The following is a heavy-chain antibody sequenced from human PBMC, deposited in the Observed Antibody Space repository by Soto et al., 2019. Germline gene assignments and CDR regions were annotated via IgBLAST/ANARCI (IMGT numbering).Heavy chain of an antibody. CDR1: SGSFSSSNW. CDR2: IYHSGST. D-gene: IGHD6-6*01. CDR3: ARGLGASSSSNYNWFDP. V-gene: IGHV4-4*02. J-gene: IGHJ5*02. Sequence: QVQLQESGPGLVKPSGTLSLTCAVSSGSFSSSNWWSWVRQPPGKGLEWIGEIYHSGSTNYNPSLKSRVTISVDKSKNQFSLKLSSVTAADTAVYYCARGLGASSSSNYNWFDPWGQGTLVTVSS.